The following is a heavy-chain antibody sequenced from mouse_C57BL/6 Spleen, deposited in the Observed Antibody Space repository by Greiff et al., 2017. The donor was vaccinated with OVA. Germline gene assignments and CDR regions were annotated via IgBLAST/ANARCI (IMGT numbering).Heavy chain of an antibody. CDR1: GYTFTSYW. CDR2: IYPGSGST. CDR3: ARERDNLRGWFAH. Sequence: VQLQQPGAELVKPGASVKMSCKASGYTFTSYWITWVKQRPGQGLEWIGDIYPGSGSTNYNEKFKSKATLTVDTSSSTAYMQLSSLTSEDSAVYYCARERDNLRGWFAHWGQGTLVTVSA. D-gene: IGHD1-3*01. V-gene: IGHV1-55*01. J-gene: IGHJ3*01.